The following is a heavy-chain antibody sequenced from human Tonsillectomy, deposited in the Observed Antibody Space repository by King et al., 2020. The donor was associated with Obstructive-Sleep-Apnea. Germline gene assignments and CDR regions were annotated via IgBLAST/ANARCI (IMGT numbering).Heavy chain of an antibody. CDR3: AGDRNIKVGAILGDLGYYYGMDV. CDR2: INPNSGDT. CDR1: GYAFTGHY. V-gene: IGHV1-2*04. Sequence: QLVQSGAEVKKPGASVKVSCKASGYAFTGHYIHWARQAPGQGLEWMGWINPNSGDTNYAQRFQGWVTMTRDTSISTAYMELSRLGSDDTAVYYCAGDRNIKVGAILGDLGYYYGMDVWGQGTTVTVSS. D-gene: IGHD1-26*01. J-gene: IGHJ6*02.